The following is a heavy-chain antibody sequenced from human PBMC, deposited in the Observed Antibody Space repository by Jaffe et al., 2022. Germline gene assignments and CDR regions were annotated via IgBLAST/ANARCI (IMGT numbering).Heavy chain of an antibody. CDR3: ARAGAYWNRMGYYYYYMDV. CDR1: GGSISSYY. CDR2: IYYSGST. J-gene: IGHJ6*03. V-gene: IGHV4-59*01. Sequence: QVQLQESGPGLVKPSETLSLTCTVSGGSISSYYWSWIRQPPGKGLEWIGYIYYSGSTNYNPSLKSRVTISVDTSKNQFSLKLSSVTAADTAVYYCARAGAYWNRMGYYYYYMDVWGKGTTVTVSS. D-gene: IGHD1-1*01.